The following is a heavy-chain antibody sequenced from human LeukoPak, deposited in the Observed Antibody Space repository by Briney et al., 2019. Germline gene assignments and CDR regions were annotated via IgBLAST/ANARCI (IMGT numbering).Heavy chain of an antibody. Sequence: GRSLRLSCAASGFTFDDYAMHWVRQAPGKGLEWVSGISWNSGSIGYADSVKGRFTISRDNAKNSLYLQMNSLRAEDTALYYCAKDIGSTMVRGANPDYWGQGTLVTVSS. J-gene: IGHJ4*02. CDR3: AKDIGSTMVRGANPDY. V-gene: IGHV3-9*01. D-gene: IGHD3-10*01. CDR2: ISWNSGSI. CDR1: GFTFDDYA.